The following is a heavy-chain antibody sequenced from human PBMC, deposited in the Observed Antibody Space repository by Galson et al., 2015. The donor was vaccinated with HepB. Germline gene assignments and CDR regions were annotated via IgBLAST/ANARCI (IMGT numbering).Heavy chain of an antibody. Sequence: SLRLSCAASGFTFSSYWMSWVRQAPGKGLEWVANIKQDGSEKYYVDSVKGRFTISRDNAKNSLYLQMNSLRAEDTAVYYCARDGDPTTVNPYYSYMDVWGKVTTVTVSS. CDR1: GFTFSSYW. V-gene: IGHV3-7*03. CDR3: ARDGDPTTVNPYYSYMDV. CDR2: IKQDGSEK. J-gene: IGHJ6*03. D-gene: IGHD4-17*01.